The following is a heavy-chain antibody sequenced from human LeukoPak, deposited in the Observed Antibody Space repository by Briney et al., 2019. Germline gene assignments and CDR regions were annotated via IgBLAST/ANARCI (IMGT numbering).Heavy chain of an antibody. CDR3: AWDDRYSSSPKGY. J-gene: IGHJ4*02. CDR2: IYYSGST. V-gene: IGHV4-34*01. D-gene: IGHD6-13*01. CDR1: GGSFSGYY. Sequence: SETLSLTCAVYGGSFSGYYWSWIRQPPGKGLEWIGYIYYSGSTYYNPSLKSRVTISVDTSKNQFSLKLSSVTAADTAVYYCAWDDRYSSSPKGYWGQGTLVTVSS.